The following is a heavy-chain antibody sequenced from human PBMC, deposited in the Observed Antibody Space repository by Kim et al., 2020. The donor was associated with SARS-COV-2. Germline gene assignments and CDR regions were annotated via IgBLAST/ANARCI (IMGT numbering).Heavy chain of an antibody. CDR3: ARDRWDLLDY. D-gene: IGHD1-26*01. J-gene: IGHJ4*02. V-gene: IGHV6-1*01. CDR2: H. Sequence: HDSAVSVKSRITINPDTSANQFSLQLNSVTPEDTAVYYCARDRWDLLDYWGQGALVTVSS.